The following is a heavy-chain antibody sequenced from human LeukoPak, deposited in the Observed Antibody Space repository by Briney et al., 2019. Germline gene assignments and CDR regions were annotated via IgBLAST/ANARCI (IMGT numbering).Heavy chain of an antibody. CDR1: GASVTTYY. J-gene: IGHJ4*02. Sequence: KPSETLSLTCTVSGASVTTYYWSWIRQPAGKGLEWIGRIYSSGTTNYNLSLRGRVTMSLDTSRNQVSLKLSSVVAADTAMYYCARDYDKAFDYWGQGTLVIVSS. CDR3: ARDYDKAFDY. V-gene: IGHV4-4*07. CDR2: IYSSGTT. D-gene: IGHD3-16*01.